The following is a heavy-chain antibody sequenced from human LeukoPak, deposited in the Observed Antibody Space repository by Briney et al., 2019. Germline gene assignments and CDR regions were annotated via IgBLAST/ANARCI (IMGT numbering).Heavy chain of an antibody. CDR3: AKDRGYSGTHYYFDN. CDR2: ISGSGATT. D-gene: IGHD1-26*01. CDR1: GFTFSSYG. Sequence: GGSLRLSCAASGFTFSSYGMNWVRQAPGQGLEWVSTISGSGATTYYADSVKGGFTISRDNSKNTLYLQMNSLRAEDTAVYYCAKDRGYSGTHYYFDNWGQGTLVTVFS. J-gene: IGHJ4*02. V-gene: IGHV3-23*01.